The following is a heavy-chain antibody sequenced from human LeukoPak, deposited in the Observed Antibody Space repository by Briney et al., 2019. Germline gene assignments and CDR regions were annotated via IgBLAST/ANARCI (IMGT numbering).Heavy chain of an antibody. D-gene: IGHD6-13*01. CDR3: AREGIAAAGSGGGFDY. Sequence: GGSLRLSCAASGFTFSGYAMHWVRQAPGKELEFVSAITSNGGSTYYANSVKDRFTISRDNSKNTLYLQMGSLRAEDMAVYYCAREGIAAAGSGGGFDYWGQGTLVTVSS. J-gene: IGHJ4*02. CDR1: GFTFSGYA. V-gene: IGHV3-64*01. CDR2: ITSNGGST.